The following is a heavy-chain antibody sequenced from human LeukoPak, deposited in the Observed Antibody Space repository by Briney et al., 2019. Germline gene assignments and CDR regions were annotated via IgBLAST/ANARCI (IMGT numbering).Heavy chain of an antibody. Sequence: ASVTVSCVASGYTFTSYGISWVRQAPGQGLEWMGWISAYNGNTNYAQKLQGRVTITTDTSTSTAYMELRSLRSDDTAVYYCARDSICSGSYIAFDYWGQGTLVTVSS. J-gene: IGHJ4*02. CDR1: GYTFTSYG. V-gene: IGHV1-18*01. CDR2: ISAYNGNT. D-gene: IGHD1-26*01. CDR3: ARDSICSGSYIAFDY.